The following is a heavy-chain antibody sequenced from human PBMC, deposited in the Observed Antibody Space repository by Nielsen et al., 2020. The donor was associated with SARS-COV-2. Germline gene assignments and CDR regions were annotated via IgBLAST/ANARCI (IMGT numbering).Heavy chain of an antibody. CDR3: AKLSGGNSLSGMDV. Sequence: GGSLRLSCVASGFTFSSYAMNWVRQAPGKGLEWVSGISGSGDYTYYGDSVKGRFTISRDNSKNTLYLQMNILRAEDTAVYYCAKLSGGNSLSGMDVWGQGTTVTVSS. CDR1: GFTFSSYA. CDR2: ISGSGDYT. J-gene: IGHJ6*02. V-gene: IGHV3-23*01. D-gene: IGHD4-23*01.